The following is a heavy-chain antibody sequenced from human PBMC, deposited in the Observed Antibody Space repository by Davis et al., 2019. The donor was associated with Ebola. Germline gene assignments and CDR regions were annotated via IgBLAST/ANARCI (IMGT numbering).Heavy chain of an antibody. D-gene: IGHD2-21*02. CDR2: INEDGSDK. V-gene: IGHV3-7*01. CDR1: GFTLRNYW. CDR3: AREAASCGGDCLDY. Sequence: GESLKISCAASGFTLRNYWMGWVRQAPGKGLEWVGNINEDGSDKYYVDSVKGRFTISRDNIKTSLSLQMTGLRAEDSAVYYCAREAASCGGDCLDYWGQGTLVTVSS. J-gene: IGHJ4*02.